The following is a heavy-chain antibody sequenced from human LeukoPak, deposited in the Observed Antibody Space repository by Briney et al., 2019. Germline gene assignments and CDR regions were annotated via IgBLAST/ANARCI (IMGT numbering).Heavy chain of an antibody. J-gene: IGHJ5*02. CDR2: IYYSGST. CDR3: ARGVKKTYYYDSSGYYSNWFDP. CDR1: GGSISSGDYY. Sequence: SETLSPTCTVSGGSISSGDYYWSWIRQPPGKGLEWIGYIYYSGSTYYNPSLKSRVTISVDTSKNQFSLKLSSVTAADTAVYYRARGVKKTYYYDSSGYYSNWFDPWGQGTLVTVSS. V-gene: IGHV4-30-4*01. D-gene: IGHD3-22*01.